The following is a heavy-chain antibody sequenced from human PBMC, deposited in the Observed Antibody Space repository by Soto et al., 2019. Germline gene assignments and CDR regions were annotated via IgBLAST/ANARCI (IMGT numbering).Heavy chain of an antibody. D-gene: IGHD4-4*01. CDR3: AKVNRGTVTTGVGGLYCYYMDV. CDR2: ISGSGGST. J-gene: IGHJ6*03. CDR1: GFTFSSYA. V-gene: IGHV3-23*01. Sequence: EVQLLESGGGLVQPGGSLRLSCAASGFTFSSYAMSWVRQAPGKGLEWVSVISGSGGSTYYADSVKGRFTISRDNSKNTLYLQKNSLRAEDTAVYYCAKVNRGTVTTGVGGLYCYYMDVWGKGTTVTVSS.